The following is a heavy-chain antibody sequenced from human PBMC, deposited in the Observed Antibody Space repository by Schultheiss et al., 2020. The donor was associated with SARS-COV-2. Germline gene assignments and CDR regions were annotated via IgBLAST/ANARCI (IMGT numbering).Heavy chain of an antibody. CDR3: ARGPALYYYDSSGYYLDY. CDR2: INHSGST. D-gene: IGHD3-22*01. V-gene: IGHV4-34*01. J-gene: IGHJ4*02. Sequence: SETLSLTCAVSGYSISSGYYWSWIRQPPGKGLEWIGEINHSGSTNYNPSLKSRVTISVDTSKNQFSLKLSSVTAADTAVYYCARGPALYYYDSSGYYLDYWGQGTLVTVSS. CDR1: GYSISSGYY.